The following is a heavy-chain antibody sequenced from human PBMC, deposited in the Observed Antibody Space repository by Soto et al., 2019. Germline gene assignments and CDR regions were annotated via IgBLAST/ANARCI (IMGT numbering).Heavy chain of an antibody. V-gene: IGHV3-21*01. D-gene: IGHD4-17*01. J-gene: IGHJ3*02. CDR1: GFTFSSYS. Sequence: GGSLRLSCAASGFTFSSYSMNWVRQAPGKGLEWVSSISSSSSYIYYADSVKGRFTISRDNAKNSLYLQMNSLRAEDTAMYYCARDRNYGGNLYDDAFDIWGQGTMVTVSS. CDR3: ARDRNYGGNLYDDAFDI. CDR2: ISSSSSYI.